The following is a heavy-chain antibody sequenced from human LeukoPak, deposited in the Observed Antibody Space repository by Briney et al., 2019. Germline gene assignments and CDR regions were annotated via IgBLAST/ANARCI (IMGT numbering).Heavy chain of an antibody. Sequence: GASVKVSCKPSGFTFTDYYIHWVREAPGQGLEWMGYMGPHSSATSSPQEFQGGVTMTRDASMSTAYMELTRLTSDDTAVYYCAREGNGLLSKDFDYWGQGTLVTVSS. CDR3: AREGNGLLSKDFDY. CDR2: MGPHSSAT. V-gene: IGHV1-2*02. D-gene: IGHD4-23*01. J-gene: IGHJ4*02. CDR1: GFTFTDYY.